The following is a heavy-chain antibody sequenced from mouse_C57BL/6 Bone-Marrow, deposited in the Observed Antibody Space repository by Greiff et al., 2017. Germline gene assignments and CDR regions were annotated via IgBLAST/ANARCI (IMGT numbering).Heavy chain of an antibody. Sequence: VQGVESGPELVKPGASVKISCKASGYAFSSSWMNWVKQRPGKGLEWIGRIYPGDGDTNYNGKFKGKATLTADKSSSTAYMQLSSLTSEDSAVYFCARGGDYKGAMDYWGQGTSVTVSS. CDR1: GYAFSSSW. D-gene: IGHD1-3*01. V-gene: IGHV1-82*01. J-gene: IGHJ4*01. CDR3: ARGGDYKGAMDY. CDR2: IYPGDGDT.